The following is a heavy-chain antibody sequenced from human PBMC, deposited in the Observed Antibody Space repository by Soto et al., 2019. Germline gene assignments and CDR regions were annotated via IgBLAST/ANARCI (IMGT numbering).Heavy chain of an antibody. CDR3: ARERDGNAMVRGVIIPGPGGTKPRSPNGTDV. CDR2: IIPIFGTA. D-gene: IGHD3-10*01. J-gene: IGHJ6*02. CDR1: GGTFSNYA. Sequence: SVKVSCEASGGTFSNYAISWVRQASGQGLEWMGGIIPIFGTANYTQKFQGRVTITADESTSTDYMELRSRRSDDPAVYYCARERDGNAMVRGVIIPGPGGTKPRSPNGTDVRGPTPTLTVS. V-gene: IGHV1-69*13.